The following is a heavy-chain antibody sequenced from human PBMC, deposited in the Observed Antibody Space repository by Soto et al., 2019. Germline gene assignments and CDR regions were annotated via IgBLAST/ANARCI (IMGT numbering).Heavy chain of an antibody. CDR3: ARMDGDYYYYALDV. D-gene: IGHD4-17*01. Sequence: KESGPVLVKPTETLTLTCTVSGFSLSNGRMGVSWIRQPPGKPLEWLAHFFSDVERSYSASMQSRLTLSTDTSGSQVVLTMTNMDPVDTATYYCARMDGDYYYYALDVWGQGTTVTVSS. CDR1: GFSLSNGRMG. CDR2: FFSDVER. J-gene: IGHJ6*02. V-gene: IGHV2-26*01.